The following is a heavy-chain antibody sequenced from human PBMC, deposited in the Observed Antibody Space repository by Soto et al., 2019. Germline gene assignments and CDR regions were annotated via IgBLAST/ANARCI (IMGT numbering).Heavy chain of an antibody. J-gene: IGHJ4*02. CDR3: ARDTPVEMATPKPLDY. CDR1: GYSFINYG. Sequence: GASVKGSCKASGYSFINYGISWVRQAPGQGLEWMGWISAYNGNTNYAQKLQGRVTMTTDTSTSTAYMELRSLRSDDTAVYYCARDTPVEMATPKPLDYWGQGTLVTVSS. V-gene: IGHV1-18*04. CDR2: ISAYNGNT.